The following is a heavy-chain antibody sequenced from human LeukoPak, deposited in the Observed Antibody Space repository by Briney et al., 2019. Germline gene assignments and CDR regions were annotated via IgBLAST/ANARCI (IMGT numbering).Heavy chain of an antibody. CDR3: ARGELGVAGTGSVDY. CDR2: IYYSGST. J-gene: IGHJ4*02. V-gene: IGHV4-39*07. Sequence: SETLSLTCTVSGGSISSYYWGWIRQPPGKGLEWIGSIYYSGSTYYNPSLKSRVTISVDTSKNQFSLKLSSVTAADTAVYYCARGELGVAGTGSVDYWGQGTLVTVSS. D-gene: IGHD6-13*01. CDR1: GGSISSYY.